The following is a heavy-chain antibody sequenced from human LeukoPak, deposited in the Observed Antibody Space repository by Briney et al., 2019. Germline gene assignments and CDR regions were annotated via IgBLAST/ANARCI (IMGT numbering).Heavy chain of an antibody. Sequence: GSLRLSCAASGFSFNNAWMTWVRQAPGKGLEWVGHIKSKTDGGTTDYATPVKGRFTISRDDSKNTLYLQMNSLKTEDTAVYYCTTASTLWFGELLFYWGQGTLVTVSS. CDR3: TTASTLWFGELLFY. J-gene: IGHJ4*02. CDR2: IKSKTDGGTT. V-gene: IGHV3-15*01. D-gene: IGHD3-10*01. CDR1: GFSFNNAW.